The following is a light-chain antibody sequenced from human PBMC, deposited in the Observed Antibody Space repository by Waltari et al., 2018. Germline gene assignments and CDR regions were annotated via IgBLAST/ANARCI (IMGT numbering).Light chain of an antibody. CDR2: TAS. Sequence: DIQMTQSPSTLSASVGDRVTITCRASQSISSWLAWYQQKPGKAPKLLIYTASSLESGVPSRCSGSGSGTEFTLTISSLQPDEFATYYCQQYNSYPWTFGQGTKGEIK. J-gene: IGKJ1*01. CDR1: QSISSW. V-gene: IGKV1-5*03. CDR3: QQYNSYPWT.